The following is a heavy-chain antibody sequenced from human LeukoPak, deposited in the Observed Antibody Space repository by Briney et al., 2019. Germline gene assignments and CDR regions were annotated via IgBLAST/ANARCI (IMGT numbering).Heavy chain of an antibody. J-gene: IGHJ4*02. V-gene: IGHV4-31*03. CDR1: ADSLSSGGNY. Sequence: SSETLSLTCTVSADSLSSGGNYWAWIRQFPGKGLESIGFIHHSGRSRHNPSLKDRVAISVDTSRKQFALKLSSVTAADTVTYYCARGGNRFGGFYFDYWGQGIQVIVSS. D-gene: IGHD3-10*01. CDR3: ARGGNRFGGFYFDY. CDR2: IHHSGRS.